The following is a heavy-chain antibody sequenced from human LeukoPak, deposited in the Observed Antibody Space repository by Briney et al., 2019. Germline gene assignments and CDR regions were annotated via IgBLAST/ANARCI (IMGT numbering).Heavy chain of an antibody. Sequence: SETLSLTCTVSGGSISGHYWSWIRQPPGKGLEWIGYVYYSGITNYNPSLKSRVTISVDTSKNQFSPKLSSVTAADTAVYYCAAAPNPYYFDYWGQGTLVTVSS. V-gene: IGHV4-59*11. CDR3: AAAPNPYYFDY. J-gene: IGHJ4*02. CDR2: VYYSGIT. CDR1: GGSISGHY. D-gene: IGHD6-13*01.